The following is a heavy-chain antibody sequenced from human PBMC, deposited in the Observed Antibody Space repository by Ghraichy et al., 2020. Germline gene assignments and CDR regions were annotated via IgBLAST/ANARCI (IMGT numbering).Heavy chain of an antibody. CDR2: IYGSGGST. CDR1: GFTFSTYS. V-gene: IGHV3-23*01. D-gene: IGHD1-14*01. J-gene: IGHJ4*02. CDR3: AKDITPDGVWDLDY. Sequence: GGSLRLSCAASGFTFSTYSMNWVRQAPGQGLEWVSSIYGSGGSTFYADSVKGRFTISRDNSKNMLYLQMNSLRVEDTAIYYCAKDITPDGVWDLDYWGQGTLVTGSS.